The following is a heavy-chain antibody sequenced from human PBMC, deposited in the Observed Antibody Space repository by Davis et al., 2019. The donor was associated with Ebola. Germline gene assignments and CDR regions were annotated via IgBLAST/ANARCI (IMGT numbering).Heavy chain of an antibody. CDR2: ILPILSSK. Sequence: SVKVSCKASGGTFSSYAISWVRQAPGQGLEWMGRILPILSSKQYAQQFEGRVSITADKFTTTVYMELSSLTSDDTALYYRARGILGEGLDSWGQGTLVTVSS. CDR1: GGTFSSYA. D-gene: IGHD2-21*01. CDR3: ARGILGEGLDS. J-gene: IGHJ4*02. V-gene: IGHV1-69*04.